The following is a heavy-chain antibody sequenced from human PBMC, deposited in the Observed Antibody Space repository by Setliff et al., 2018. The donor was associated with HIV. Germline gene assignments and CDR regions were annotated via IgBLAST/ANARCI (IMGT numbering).Heavy chain of an antibody. J-gene: IGHJ4*02. D-gene: IGHD6-13*01. V-gene: IGHV3-7*01. Sequence: PGGSLRLSCAASGFPFSSYWMTWVRQAPGRGLEWVASINQDESEKYYVDSVKGRFTISRDNAKNSLYLQMNSLRAEDTAVYYCAKTSSSSEYYFDYWGQGTLVTVSS. CDR2: INQDESEK. CDR3: AKTSSSSEYYFDY. CDR1: GFPFSSYW.